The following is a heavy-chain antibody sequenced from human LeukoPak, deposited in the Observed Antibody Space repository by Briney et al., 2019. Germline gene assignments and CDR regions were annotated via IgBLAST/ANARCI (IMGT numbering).Heavy chain of an antibody. V-gene: IGHV6-1*01. CDR3: ARGSIGLDR. J-gene: IGHJ5*02. CDR2: TWYRSQWFS. CDR1: GDSVSSNTAT. Sequence: SQTLSLTCAISGDSVSSNTATWTWVRQSPSRGLEWLGRTWYRSQWFSDYAPSVKGRITINSDTSKNQFSLHLNSVTPEDTAVYYCARGSIGLDRWGQGTLVTVSS. D-gene: IGHD3/OR15-3a*01.